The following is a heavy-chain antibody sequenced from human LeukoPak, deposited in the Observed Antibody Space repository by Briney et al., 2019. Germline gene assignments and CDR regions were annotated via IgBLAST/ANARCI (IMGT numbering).Heavy chain of an antibody. CDR3: ARGRGYYFDY. D-gene: IGHD5-12*01. V-gene: IGHV3-13*01. Sequence: PGGSLRLSCVASGFTFGSYDMHWVRQATGQGLEWVSVIGTAGYTHYPGSVKGRFTISRENGKNSVYLEMNNVRAGDTAVYYCARGRGYYFDYWGQGTLVTVSS. CDR1: GFTFGSYD. CDR2: IGTAGYT. J-gene: IGHJ4*02.